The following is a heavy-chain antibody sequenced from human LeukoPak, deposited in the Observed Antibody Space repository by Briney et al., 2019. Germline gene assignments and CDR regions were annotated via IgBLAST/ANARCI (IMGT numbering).Heavy chain of an antibody. CDR3: AKGVRYYDSSGYYKGPTHAWYFDL. D-gene: IGHD3-22*01. Sequence: PGGSLRLSCAASGFTFNSYWMHWVRQAPGKGLVWVSRINSDGSSTTYADSVKGRFTISRDNAKNTLYLQMNSLRAEDTAVYYCAKGVRYYDSSGYYKGPTHAWYFDLWGRGTLVTVSS. CDR1: GFTFNSYW. J-gene: IGHJ2*01. V-gene: IGHV3-74*01. CDR2: INSDGSST.